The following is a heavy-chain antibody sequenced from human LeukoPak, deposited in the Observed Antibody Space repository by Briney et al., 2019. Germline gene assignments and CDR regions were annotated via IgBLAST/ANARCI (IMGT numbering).Heavy chain of an antibody. V-gene: IGHV4-61*02. CDR1: GASISSGSYY. CDR2: ISSGGSP. Sequence: SETLSLTCTVSGASISSGSYYWSWIPQPAGRGLEWIARISSGGSPNYNPSLQSRVTISVDTSKNQFSLDLSSVTAADTAVYYCARDLAQWPFYWFDPWGQGTLVIVSS. CDR3: ARDLAQWPFYWFDP. J-gene: IGHJ5*02. D-gene: IGHD6-19*01.